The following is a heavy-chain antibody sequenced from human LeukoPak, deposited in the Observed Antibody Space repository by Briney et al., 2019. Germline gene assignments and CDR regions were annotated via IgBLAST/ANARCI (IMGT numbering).Heavy chain of an antibody. CDR2: INHSGST. V-gene: IGHV4-34*01. CDR3: ARGRGDCSSTSCYTPYYFDY. CDR1: GGSFSGYY. J-gene: IGHJ4*02. D-gene: IGHD2-2*02. Sequence: KASETLSLTCVVYGGSFSGYYWSWIRQPPGKGLEWIGEINHSGSTNYNPSLKSRVTISVDTSKNQFSLKLSSVTAADTAVYYCARGRGDCSSTSCYTPYYFDYWGQGTLVTVSS.